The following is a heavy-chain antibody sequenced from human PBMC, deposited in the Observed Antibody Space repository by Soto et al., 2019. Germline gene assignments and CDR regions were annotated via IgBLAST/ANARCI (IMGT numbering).Heavy chain of an antibody. CDR1: GGTFSSSA. J-gene: IGHJ4*02. CDR2: IIPIFGTA. CDR3: ARDGTLYDSSGYYYLY. D-gene: IGHD3-22*01. Sequence: KVSCKASGGTFSSSAISWVRQAPGQGLEWMGGIIPIFGTANYAQKFQGRVTITADESTRTAYMELSSLGSEDTAVYYCARDGTLYDSSGYYYLYWGQGTLVTV. V-gene: IGHV1-69*01.